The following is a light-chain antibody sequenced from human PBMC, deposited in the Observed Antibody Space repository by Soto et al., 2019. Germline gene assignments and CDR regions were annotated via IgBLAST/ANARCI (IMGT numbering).Light chain of an antibody. CDR2: DAS. Sequence: EIVMTQSRATLSVSLGERPTLSCRASQSVSIKFAWYQQQPGHAPRLLIYDASNTATGIQARFGGSGSATDFTLTISSLDPEVFAVDYCQQRSNSRTFGQGTKVDI. CDR3: QQRSNSRT. V-gene: IGKV3-11*01. J-gene: IGKJ1*01. CDR1: QSVSIK.